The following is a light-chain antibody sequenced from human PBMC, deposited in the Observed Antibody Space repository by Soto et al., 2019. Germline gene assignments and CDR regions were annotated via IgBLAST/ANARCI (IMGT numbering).Light chain of an antibody. CDR3: SSSTNTNTLVI. CDR1: SSDIGRYKF. Sequence: QSVLTQPASVSGSPGQSVTISCTGTSSDIGRYKFVSWFQQHPGKAPKLLIFEGTNRPSGVSNRFFGSKSGNTASLTISGLQAEDEAIYFCSSSTNTNTLVIFGGGTKVTVL. V-gene: IGLV2-14*01. CDR2: EGT. J-gene: IGLJ2*01.